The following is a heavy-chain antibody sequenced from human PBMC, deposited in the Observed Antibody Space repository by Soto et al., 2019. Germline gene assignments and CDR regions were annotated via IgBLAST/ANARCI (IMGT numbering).Heavy chain of an antibody. J-gene: IGHJ4*02. Sequence: PSETLSLTCAVSGGSISSGGYSWSCIRQPPGKGLEWIGYIYHSGSTYYNPSLKSRVTISVDTSKNQFSLKLSSVTAADTAVYYCARDVRGYNRDYWGQGTLVTVSS. D-gene: IGHD5-12*01. CDR1: GGSISSGGYS. CDR2: IYHSGST. V-gene: IGHV4-30-2*01. CDR3: ARDVRGYNRDY.